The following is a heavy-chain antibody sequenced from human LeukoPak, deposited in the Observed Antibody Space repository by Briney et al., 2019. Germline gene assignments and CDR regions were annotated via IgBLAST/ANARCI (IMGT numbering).Heavy chain of an antibody. V-gene: IGHV3-74*01. J-gene: IGHJ4*02. CDR2: MNSDGSAT. CDR1: GVNFSSYW. CDR3: AKGPNYFDS. Sequence: AESLRLSCAASGVNFSSYWMRWVRQAPGKGLVWVTRMNSDGSATYYADSVQGRFTISRDNAKNTLYLQMNSLRAEDTAMYFCAKGPNYFDSWGQGTLVTVSS.